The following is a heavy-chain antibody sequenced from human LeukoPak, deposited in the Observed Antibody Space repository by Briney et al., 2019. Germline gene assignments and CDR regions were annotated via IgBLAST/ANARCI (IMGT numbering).Heavy chain of an antibody. V-gene: IGHV4-34*01. CDR1: GGSFSGYY. CDR3: ARTHSSSWRGWFDP. D-gene: IGHD6-13*01. CDR2: INHSGST. J-gene: IGHJ5*02. Sequence: LETLSLTCAVYGGSFSGYYWSWIRQPPGKGLEWIGEINHSGSTNYNPSLKSRVTISVDTSKNQFSLKLSSVTAADTAVYYCARTHSSSWRGWFDPWGQGTLVTVSS.